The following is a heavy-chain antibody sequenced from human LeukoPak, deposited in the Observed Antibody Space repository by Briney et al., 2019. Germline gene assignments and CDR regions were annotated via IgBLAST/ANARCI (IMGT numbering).Heavy chain of an antibody. J-gene: IGHJ4*02. CDR1: GGSFSGYY. V-gene: IGHV4-34*01. D-gene: IGHD3-3*01. CDR2: INHSGST. Sequence: PSETLSLTCAVYGGSFSGYYSSWIRQPPGKGLEWIGEINHSGSTNYNPSLKSRVTISVDTSKNQFSLKLSSVTAADTAVYYCASYDFWSGYLNYWGPGTLVTVSS. CDR3: ASYDFWSGYLNY.